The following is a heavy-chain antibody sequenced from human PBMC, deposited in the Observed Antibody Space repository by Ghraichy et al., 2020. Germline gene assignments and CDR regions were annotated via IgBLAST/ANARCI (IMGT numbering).Heavy chain of an antibody. CDR2: IKSKTDGGTT. CDR1: GFTLSNAW. D-gene: IGHD6-19*01. Sequence: GGSLRLSCAASGFTLSNAWMSWVRQAPGKGLEWVGRIKSKTDGGTTDYAAPVKGRFTISRDDSKNTLYLQMNSLKTEDTAVYYCTTGLIAVAGSYYYYYGMDVWGQGTTVTGSS. CDR3: TTGLIAVAGSYYYYYGMDV. J-gene: IGHJ6*02. V-gene: IGHV3-15*01.